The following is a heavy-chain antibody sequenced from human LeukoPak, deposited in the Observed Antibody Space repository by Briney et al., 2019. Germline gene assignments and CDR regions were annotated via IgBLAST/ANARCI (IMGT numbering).Heavy chain of an antibody. V-gene: IGHV1-2*02. CDR1: GYTFTGYY. CDR3: ARVRSYYDSSGSFDY. J-gene: IGHJ4*02. Sequence: ASVKVSCKASGYTFTGYYMHWVRQAPGQGLEWMGWINPNSGGTNYAQKLQGRVTMTRDTSISTAYMELSRLRSDDTAVYYCARVRSYYDSSGSFDYWGQGTLVTVSS. D-gene: IGHD3-22*01. CDR2: INPNSGGT.